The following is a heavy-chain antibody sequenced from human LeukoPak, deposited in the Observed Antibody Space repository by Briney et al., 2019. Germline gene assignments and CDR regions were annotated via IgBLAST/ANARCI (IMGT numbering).Heavy chain of an antibody. CDR3: ARLVSQTEPRFDS. D-gene: IGHD2-2*01. V-gene: IGHV4-34*01. Sequence: SETLSLTCAVYGGSFSAYYWSWIRQSPGRGLEWIGEINHSESTNYNPSLKSRVTILVDTSKNQFSLKLNSVTAADTAVYYCARLVSQTEPRFDSWGQGTLVTVSS. CDR1: GGSFSAYY. CDR2: INHSEST. J-gene: IGHJ4*02.